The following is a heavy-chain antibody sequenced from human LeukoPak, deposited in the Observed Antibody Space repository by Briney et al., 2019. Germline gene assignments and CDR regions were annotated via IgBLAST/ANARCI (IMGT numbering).Heavy chain of an antibody. CDR3: ARGISTTGTDY. J-gene: IGHJ4*02. CDR1: GGSISSSSYY. CDR2: VYHSGST. Sequence: KASETLSLTCTVSGGSISSSSYYWGWIRQPPGKGLEWIGSVYHSGSTYYNPSLKSRLTISVDTSKNQFSLKLSSMTAVDTAVYYCARGISTTGTDYWGQGTLVTVSS. V-gene: IGHV4-39*07. D-gene: IGHD1-1*01.